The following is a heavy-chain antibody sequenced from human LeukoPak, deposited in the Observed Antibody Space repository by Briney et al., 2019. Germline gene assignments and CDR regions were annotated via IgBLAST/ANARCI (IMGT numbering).Heavy chain of an antibody. D-gene: IGHD3-10*01. CDR1: GFTFSDYG. J-gene: IGHJ4*02. CDR2: ISYDGGNK. CDR3: AKVFEVRGARRPKDY. V-gene: IGHV3-30*18. Sequence: GGSLRLSCAASGFTFSDYGMHWVRQAPGKGLEWVALISYDGGNKFYADSVRDRFTISRDNSKNTLFLQMNSLRIEDTAVYYCAKVFEVRGARRPKDYWGQGTLVSVSS.